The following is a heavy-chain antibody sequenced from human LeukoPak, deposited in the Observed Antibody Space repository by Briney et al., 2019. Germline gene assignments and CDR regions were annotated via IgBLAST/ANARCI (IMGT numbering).Heavy chain of an antibody. Sequence: ASVKVSCKASGYTFTSYGISWVRQAPGQGLEWMGWISAYNGNTNYAQKLQGRVTMTTDTSTSTASMELRSLRSDDTAVYYCARDLGIAAAGTPDYWGQGTLVTVSS. V-gene: IGHV1-18*01. CDR3: ARDLGIAAAGTPDY. D-gene: IGHD6-13*01. J-gene: IGHJ4*02. CDR1: GYTFTSYG. CDR2: ISAYNGNT.